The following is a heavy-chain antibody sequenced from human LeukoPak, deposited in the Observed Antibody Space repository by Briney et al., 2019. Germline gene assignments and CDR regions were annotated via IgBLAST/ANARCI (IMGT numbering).Heavy chain of an antibody. V-gene: IGHV1-18*01. CDR2: ISAYNGNT. J-gene: IGHJ6*02. CDR1: GYTFTSYG. Sequence: ASVKVSCKASGYTFTSYGISWVRQAPGQGLGWMGWISAYNGNTNYAQKLQGRVTMTTDTSTSTAYMELRSLRSDDTAVYYCARGGGFLRFLEPYYGMDVWGQGTTVTVSS. D-gene: IGHD3-3*01. CDR3: ARGGGFLRFLEPYYGMDV.